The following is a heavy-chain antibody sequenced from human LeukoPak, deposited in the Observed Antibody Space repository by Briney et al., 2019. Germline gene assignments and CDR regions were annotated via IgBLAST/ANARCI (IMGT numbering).Heavy chain of an antibody. V-gene: IGHV4-59*01. Sequence: SETLSLTCTVSGGSISSYYWSWIRQPPGKGLEWIGYIYYSGSTNYNPSLKSRVTISVDTSKNQFSLKLSSVTAADTAVYYCARGDTMVRGVRFDPWGQGTLVTVSS. CDR3: ARGDTMVRGVRFDP. J-gene: IGHJ5*02. CDR1: GGSISSYY. D-gene: IGHD3-10*01. CDR2: IYYSGST.